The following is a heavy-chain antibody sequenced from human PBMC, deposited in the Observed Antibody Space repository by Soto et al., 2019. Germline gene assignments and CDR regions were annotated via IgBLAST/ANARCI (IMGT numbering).Heavy chain of an antibody. D-gene: IGHD3-9*01. CDR2: ISAYNGNT. Sequence: ASVKVSCKASGYTFTSYGISWGRQAPGQGLEWMGWISAYNGNTNYAQKLQGRVTMTTDTSTSTAYMELRSLRSDDTAVYYCARKTAELRYFDWSTQRYYYYYYMDVWGKGTTVTVAS. V-gene: IGHV1-18*01. CDR3: ARKTAELRYFDWSTQRYYYYYYMDV. J-gene: IGHJ6*03. CDR1: GYTFTSYG.